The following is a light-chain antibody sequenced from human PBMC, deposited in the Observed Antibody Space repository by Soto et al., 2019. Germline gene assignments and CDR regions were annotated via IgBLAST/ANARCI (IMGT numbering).Light chain of an antibody. CDR3: QQYDILPFT. V-gene: IGKV1-33*01. Sequence: IQMTQSPSSMSASVGDRVTITCQASQDNTRNLNWYQQKAGKAPKLLIYDASDLEPGVPSRFSGGGSGTDFTFTITSLEPEDIATYYCQQYDILPFTFGQGTRLEIK. CDR1: QDNTRN. J-gene: IGKJ5*01. CDR2: DAS.